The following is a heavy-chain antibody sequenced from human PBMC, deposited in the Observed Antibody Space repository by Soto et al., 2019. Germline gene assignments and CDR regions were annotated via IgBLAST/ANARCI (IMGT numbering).Heavy chain of an antibody. D-gene: IGHD4-17*01. Sequence: EVQLVESGGGLVQPGRSLRLSCAASGFTFDDYAMHWVRQGPGKGLEWVSSISWNSGNLGYADSVKGRFTISRDNAKNFLYLQKNRLRGEDTALYYCAKGASTTVLAFNDYWGQGTLVTVSS. J-gene: IGHJ4*02. CDR2: ISWNSGNL. CDR3: AKGASTTVLAFNDY. CDR1: GFTFDDYA. V-gene: IGHV3-9*01.